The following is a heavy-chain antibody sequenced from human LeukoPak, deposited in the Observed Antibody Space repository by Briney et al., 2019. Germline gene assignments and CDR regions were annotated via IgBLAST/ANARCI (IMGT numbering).Heavy chain of an antibody. V-gene: IGHV4-39*07. Sequence: SETLSLTCTVSGVSISTSRYYWGWIRQPPGKGLEWIGRIYTSGSTNYNPSLESRVTISLDTSKNQFSLKLSSVTAADTAVYYCARGLGQYYYYYMDVWGKGTTVTISS. J-gene: IGHJ6*03. CDR2: IYTSGST. CDR1: GVSISTSRYY. CDR3: ARGLGQYYYYYMDV.